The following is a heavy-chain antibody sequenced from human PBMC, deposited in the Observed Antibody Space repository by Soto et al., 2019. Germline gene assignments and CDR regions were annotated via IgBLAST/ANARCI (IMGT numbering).Heavy chain of an antibody. V-gene: IGHV3-11*01. CDR1: GFTFNDYY. CDR3: ARYCRTRSCFRYPYYYGMDV. Sequence: PGGSLRLSCAASGFTFNDYYMSWIRQAPGKGLEWVSYISSSGSPIYYADSVRGRFTISRDNAKNSLYLQMNSLSAEDTAVYYCARYCRTRSCFRYPYYYGMDVWGQGTTVTVSS. CDR2: ISSSGSPI. J-gene: IGHJ6*02. D-gene: IGHD2-2*01.